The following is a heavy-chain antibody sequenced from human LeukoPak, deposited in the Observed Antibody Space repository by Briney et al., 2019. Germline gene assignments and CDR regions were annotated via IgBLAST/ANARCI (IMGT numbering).Heavy chain of an antibody. J-gene: IGHJ4*02. Sequence: GRSLRLSCAASGSTFSSYAMHWVRQAPGKGLEWVAVISYDGSNEYYADSVKGRFTISRDNSKNTLYLQMNSLRAEDTAVYYCARDDRIAVVTGTFDYWGQGTLVTVSS. CDR1: GSTFSSYA. CDR3: ARDDRIAVVTGTFDY. CDR2: ISYDGSNE. V-gene: IGHV3-30-3*01. D-gene: IGHD2-21*02.